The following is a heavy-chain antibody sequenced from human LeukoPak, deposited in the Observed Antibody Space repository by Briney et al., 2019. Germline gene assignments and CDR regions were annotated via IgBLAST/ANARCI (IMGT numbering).Heavy chain of an antibody. V-gene: IGHV5-51*01. CDR1: GYSFTSYW. J-gene: IGHJ5*02. CDR2: IYPGGSDT. CDR3: ARQVEYCSSTSCLNWFDP. Sequence: PGESLKISCKGSGYSFTSYWIGWVRQMPGKGLEWMGIIYPGGSDTRYSPSFQGQVTISADKSISTAYLQWSSLKASDTAMYYCARQVEYCSSTSCLNWFDPWGQGTLVTVSS. D-gene: IGHD2-2*01.